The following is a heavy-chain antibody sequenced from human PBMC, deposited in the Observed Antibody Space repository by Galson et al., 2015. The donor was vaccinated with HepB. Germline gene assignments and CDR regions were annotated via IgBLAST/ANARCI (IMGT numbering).Heavy chain of an antibody. D-gene: IGHD3-22*01. V-gene: IGHV3-30-3*01. Sequence: SLRLSCAASGFTFSSYAMHWVRQPPGKGLEWVAVVSHDGSTESHADPVKGRFTISRDKSKNTLFLQMNSLRPEDTAVYYCARMVSSGYYNGAFDTWGRGTMVTVSS. CDR2: VSHDGSTE. CDR3: ARMVSSGYYNGAFDT. CDR1: GFTFSSYA. J-gene: IGHJ3*02.